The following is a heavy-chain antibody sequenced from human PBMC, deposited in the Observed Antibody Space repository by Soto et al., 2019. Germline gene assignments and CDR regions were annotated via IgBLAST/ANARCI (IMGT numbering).Heavy chain of an antibody. J-gene: IGHJ4*02. CDR2: IYNSGST. CDR1: GDSISSDDYY. CDR3: ARHWITMVRGVCHFDY. D-gene: IGHD3-10*01. Sequence: SETLSLTCSVSGDSISSDDYYWSWIRQHPGKGLEWIGYIYNSGSTYYNPSLKSRVTMSVDPSKNQFSLKLISVTAADTAVYYCARHWITMVRGVCHFDYWGQGTLVTVSS. V-gene: IGHV4-30-4*08.